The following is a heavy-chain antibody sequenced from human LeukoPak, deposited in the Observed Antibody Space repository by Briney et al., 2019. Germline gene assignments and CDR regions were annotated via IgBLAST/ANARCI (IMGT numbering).Heavy chain of an antibody. J-gene: IGHJ4*02. CDR2: ISGSGGST. CDR3: ARERSPRYFDF. CDR1: GFTFSSYG. D-gene: IGHD3-10*01. Sequence: GGTLRLSCAASGFTFSSYGMSWVRQPPGKGLEWVSAISGSGGSTYYADSVKGRFTISRDNAKNSLSLQMNSLRAEDTAVYYCARERSPRYFDFWSQGTLVTVSS. V-gene: IGHV3-23*01.